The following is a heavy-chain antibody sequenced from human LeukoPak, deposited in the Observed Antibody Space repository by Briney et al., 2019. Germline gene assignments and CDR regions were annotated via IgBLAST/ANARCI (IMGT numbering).Heavy chain of an antibody. D-gene: IGHD4-17*01. J-gene: IGHJ4*02. CDR2: ISGSGGST. V-gene: IGHV3-23*01. Sequence: GGSLRLSCAASGFTFSSYAMSWVRQAPGRGLEWVSAISGSGGSTYYADSVKGRFTISRDNSKNTLYLQMNSLRAEDTAVYYCAKDDMTTVTTAYYFDYWGQGTLATVSS. CDR1: GFTFSSYA. CDR3: AKDDMTTVTTAYYFDY.